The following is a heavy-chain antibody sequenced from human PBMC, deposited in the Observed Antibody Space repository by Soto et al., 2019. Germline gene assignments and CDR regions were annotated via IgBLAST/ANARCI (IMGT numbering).Heavy chain of an antibody. Sequence: GGSLRLSCAASGFAFSSYWMSWVRQAPGKGLEWVANIKKNGSEEYYVDSVRGRFTISRDSAKNSLFLQMNGLRAEDTAVYYCATSSDTGYIFDFWGQGALVTVSS. CDR1: GFAFSSYW. CDR3: ATSSDTGYIFDF. D-gene: IGHD3-9*01. CDR2: IKKNGSEE. J-gene: IGHJ4*02. V-gene: IGHV3-7*01.